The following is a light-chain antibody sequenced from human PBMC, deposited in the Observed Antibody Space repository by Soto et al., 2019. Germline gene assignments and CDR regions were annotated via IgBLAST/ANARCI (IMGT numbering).Light chain of an antibody. V-gene: IGLV8-61*01. CDR3: WLYMGSGIWV. CDR2: STN. J-gene: IGLJ3*02. CDR1: SGSVSTSYY. Sequence: QTVVTQEPSFSVSPGGTVTLTCGLSSGSVSTSYYPSWYQQTPGQAPRTLIYSTNTRSSGVPDRFSGSILGNKAALTITGAQEDEESDYYCWLYMGSGIWVFGGGTKVTVL.